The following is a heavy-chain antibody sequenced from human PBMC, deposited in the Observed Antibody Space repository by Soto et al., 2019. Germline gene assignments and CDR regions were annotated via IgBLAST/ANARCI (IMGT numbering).Heavy chain of an antibody. CDR1: GFTFTSSA. D-gene: IGHD3-3*01. J-gene: IGHJ6*02. Sequence: ASVKVSCKASGFTFTSSAVQWVRQARGQRLEWIGWIVVGSGNTNYAQKFQERVTITRDMSTSTAYMELSSLRSEDTAVYYCAADAANYEGGSGFSRTYGMDVWGQGTTVTVYS. CDR3: AADAANYEGGSGFSRTYGMDV. CDR2: IVVGSGNT. V-gene: IGHV1-58*01.